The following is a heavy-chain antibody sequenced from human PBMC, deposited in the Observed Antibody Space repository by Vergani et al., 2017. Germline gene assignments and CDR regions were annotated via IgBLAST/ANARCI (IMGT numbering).Heavy chain of an antibody. V-gene: IGHV3-30-3*01. CDR1: GFTFSSYA. Sequence: QVQLVESGGGVVQPGRSLRLSCAASGFTFSSYAMHWVRQAPGKGLEWVAVISYDGSNKYYADSVKGPFTISGDNSKNTMYLHMNSLRAEDTAVYSCARVAIESTEGYYYYDIDVWGKGTTVTVSS. D-gene: IGHD5/OR15-5a*01. CDR3: ARVAIESTEGYYYYDIDV. CDR2: ISYDGSNK. J-gene: IGHJ6*03.